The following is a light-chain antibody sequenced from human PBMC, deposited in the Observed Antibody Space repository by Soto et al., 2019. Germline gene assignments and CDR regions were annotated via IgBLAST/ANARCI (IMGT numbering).Light chain of an antibody. CDR2: KIS. CDR3: MQATQSYT. V-gene: IGKV2-24*01. J-gene: IGKJ2*01. Sequence: DIVLTQTRLSSPVTLGQPASISCRSSQSLVHIDGNTYFNWLQQRPGQPPRLLIYKISNRFPGVPDRFSGSGAGKDFTLKISRVEAEDGGVYYCMQATQSYTFGQGTRLEIK. CDR1: QSLVHIDGNTY.